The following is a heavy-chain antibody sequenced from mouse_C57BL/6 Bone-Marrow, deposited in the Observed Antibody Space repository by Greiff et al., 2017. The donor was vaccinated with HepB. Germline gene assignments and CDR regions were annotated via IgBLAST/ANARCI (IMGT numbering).Heavy chain of an antibody. Sequence: QVQLQQPGAELVKPGASVKLSCKASGYTFTSYWMQWVKQRPGQGLEWIGEIDPSDSYTNYNQKFKGKATLTVDTSSSTAYMQLSSLTSEDSAVYYCARPDSTHYLDYWGQGTTLTVSS. V-gene: IGHV1-50*01. CDR2: IDPSDSYT. CDR3: ARPDSTHYLDY. CDR1: GYTFTSYW. J-gene: IGHJ2*01. D-gene: IGHD2-5*01.